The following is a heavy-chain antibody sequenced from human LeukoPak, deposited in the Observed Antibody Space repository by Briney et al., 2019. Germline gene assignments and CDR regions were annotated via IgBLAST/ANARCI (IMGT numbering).Heavy chain of an antibody. J-gene: IGHJ4*02. V-gene: IGHV3-7*03. Sequence: PGGSLRLSCAASGFTFSSYWMSWVRQAPGKGLEWVANIKQDGSEKYYVDSVKGRFTISRDNSKNTLYLQMNSLRAEDTAVYYCALIVATMGNFDYWGQGTLVTVSS. CDR1: GFTFSSYW. CDR2: IKQDGSEK. D-gene: IGHD5-12*01. CDR3: ALIVATMGNFDY.